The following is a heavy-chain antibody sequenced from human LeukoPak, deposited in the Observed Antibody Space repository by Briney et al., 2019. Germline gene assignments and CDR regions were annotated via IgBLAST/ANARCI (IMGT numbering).Heavy chain of an antibody. D-gene: IGHD1-26*01. CDR1: GFTFSSYA. CDR3: ARDREGATDY. Sequence: PGGSLRLSCAASGFTFSSYAMHWVRQAPGKGLEYVSAISSNGGSTYYANSVKGRFTISGDNSKNTLYLQMSSLRAEDMAVYYCARDREGATDYWGQGTLVTVSS. CDR2: ISSNGGST. V-gene: IGHV3-64*01. J-gene: IGHJ4*02.